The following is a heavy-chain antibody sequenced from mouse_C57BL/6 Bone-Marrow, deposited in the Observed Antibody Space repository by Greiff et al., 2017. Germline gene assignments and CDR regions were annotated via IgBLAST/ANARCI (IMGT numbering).Heavy chain of an antibody. CDR1: GYTFTDSY. CDR3: ARGVYYA. Sequence: EVQLQQSGPVLVKPGASVKMSYKASGYTFTDSYMNWVQQSHGKSLEWIGVINPYNGGTSYNQKFKGKATLTVDKSSSTAYMELNSLTSEDSAVYYCARGVYYAWGQGTSVTVSS. J-gene: IGHJ4*01. CDR2: INPYNGGT. V-gene: IGHV1-19*01. D-gene: IGHD2-1*01.